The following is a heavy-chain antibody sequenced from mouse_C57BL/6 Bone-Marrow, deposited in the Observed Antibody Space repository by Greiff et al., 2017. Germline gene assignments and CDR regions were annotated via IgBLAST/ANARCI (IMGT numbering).Heavy chain of an antibody. CDR3: ARDLIITTVVATDY. Sequence: QVQLQQPGAELVMPGASVKLSCKASGYTFTSYWMHWVKQRPGQGLEWIGEIDPSDSYTNYNQKFKGKSTLTVDKSSSTAYIQLSSLTSEDSAVYYCARDLIITTVVATDYWGQGTTLTVSS. D-gene: IGHD1-1*01. J-gene: IGHJ2*01. CDR1: GYTFTSYW. CDR2: IDPSDSYT. V-gene: IGHV1-69*01.